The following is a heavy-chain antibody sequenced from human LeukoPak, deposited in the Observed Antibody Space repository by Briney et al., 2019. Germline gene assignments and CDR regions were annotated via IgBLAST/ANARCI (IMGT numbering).Heavy chain of an antibody. CDR3: AMRPPTGWSFQY. D-gene: IGHD2-15*01. V-gene: IGHV4-34*01. Sequence: SETLSLTCTVYVESLRNFHCNWIRQSPLKGLEWIAEINLGGSSNTIPSLKSRVTTSVDTSKNQFSLKLSAVTAADTAVYYCAMRPPTGWSFQYWGQGNLVTVSS. CDR2: INLGGSS. CDR1: VESLRNFH. J-gene: IGHJ4*02.